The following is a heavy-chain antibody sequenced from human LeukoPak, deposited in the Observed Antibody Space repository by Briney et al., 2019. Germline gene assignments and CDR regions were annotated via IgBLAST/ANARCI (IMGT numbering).Heavy chain of an antibody. J-gene: IGHJ4*02. V-gene: IGHV1-58*02. CDR3: ARDSFYYYGSGSYCNPPIFDY. D-gene: IGHD3-10*01. CDR2: IVVGSGNT. CDR1: GFTFTSSA. Sequence: SVKVSCKASGFTFTSSAMQWVRQARGQRLEWIGWIVVGSGNTNYAQKFQERVAITRDMSTSTAYMELSSLRSEDTALYYCARDSFYYYGSGSYCNPPIFDYWGQGTLVTVSS.